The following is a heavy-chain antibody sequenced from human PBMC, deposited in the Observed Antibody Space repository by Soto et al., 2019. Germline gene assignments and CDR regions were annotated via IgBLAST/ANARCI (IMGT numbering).Heavy chain of an antibody. D-gene: IGHD3-16*01. V-gene: IGHV1-18*01. CDR3: ARDLGYYYYYGMDV. J-gene: IGHJ6*02. Sequence: GASVKVSCTASGYTFTSYGISWVRQAPGQGLEWMGWISAYNGNTNYAQKFQGRVTITTDESTSTAYMELSSLRSEDTAVYYCARDLGYYYYYGMDVWGQGTTVTVSS. CDR2: ISAYNGNT. CDR1: GYTFTSYG.